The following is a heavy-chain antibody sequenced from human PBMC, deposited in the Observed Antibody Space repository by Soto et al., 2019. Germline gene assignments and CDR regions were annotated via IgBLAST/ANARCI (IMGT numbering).Heavy chain of an antibody. CDR1: GYTLTELS. CDR2: FDPEDGET. J-gene: IGHJ2*01. CDR3: ATYPWFGVIYPSYWYFDL. V-gene: IGHV1-24*01. Sequence: QVQLVQSGAEVKKPGASVKVSCKVSGYTLTELSMHWVRQAPGKGLEWMGGFDPEDGETIYAQKFQGRVTMTEDTSTDTAYMELSSLRSEDTAVYYCATYPWFGVIYPSYWYFDLWGRGTLVTVSS. D-gene: IGHD3-10*01.